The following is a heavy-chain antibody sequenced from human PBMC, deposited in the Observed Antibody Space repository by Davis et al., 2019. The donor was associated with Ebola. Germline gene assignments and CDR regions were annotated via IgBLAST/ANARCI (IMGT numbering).Heavy chain of an antibody. Sequence: AASVKVSCKASGHAFTTYALNWVRQAPGQGLEWMGWISTNTGNPTYAQGFTGRFVFSLDTSVSTAYLQISSLKAEDTAVYYCARGALSGGSSDWGQGTLVTVSS. V-gene: IGHV7-4-1*02. CDR3: ARGALSGGSSD. CDR2: ISTNTGNP. CDR1: GHAFTTYA. D-gene: IGHD2-15*01. J-gene: IGHJ4*02.